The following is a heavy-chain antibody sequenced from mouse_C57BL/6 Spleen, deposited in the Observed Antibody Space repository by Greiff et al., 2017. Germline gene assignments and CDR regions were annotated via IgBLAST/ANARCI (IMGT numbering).Heavy chain of an antibody. V-gene: IGHV1-20*01. CDR1: GYSFTGYF. J-gene: IGHJ1*03. CDR3: SREGLPSYWYFDV. CDR2: INPYNGDT. D-gene: IGHD2-2*01. Sequence: VQLQQSGPELVKPGASVQISCKASGYSFTGYFMNWVMQSHGKSLEWIGRINPYNGDTFYNQKFKGKATLTVDKSSSTAHMELRSLTSEDSAVYYCSREGLPSYWYFDVWGTGTTVTVSS.